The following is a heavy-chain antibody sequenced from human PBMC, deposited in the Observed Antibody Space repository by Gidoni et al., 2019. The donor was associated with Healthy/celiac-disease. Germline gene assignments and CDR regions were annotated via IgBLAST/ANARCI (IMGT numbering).Heavy chain of an antibody. CDR2: ISYDGSNK. Sequence: QVQLVESGGGVVQPGRSLRLSCAASGFTFSSYAMHWVRQAPGKGLEWVAVISYDGSNKYYADSVKGRFTISRDNSKNTLYLQMNSLRAEDTAVYYCARDHPNNWNDGTSTGYYGMDVWGQGTTVTVSS. CDR1: GFTFSSYA. D-gene: IGHD1-1*01. V-gene: IGHV3-30*01. J-gene: IGHJ6*02. CDR3: ARDHPNNWNDGTSTGYYGMDV.